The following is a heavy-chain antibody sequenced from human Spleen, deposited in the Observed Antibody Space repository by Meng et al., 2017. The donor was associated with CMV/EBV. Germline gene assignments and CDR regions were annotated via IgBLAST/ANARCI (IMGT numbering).Heavy chain of an antibody. V-gene: IGHV4-59*01. CDR1: GASISDYY. D-gene: IGHD6-13*01. J-gene: IGHJ5*02. Sequence: GSLRLSCSVSGASISDYYWSWIRQPPGKGLEWIGYLYYSGNTNYNPALKSRVTISADTSKNQFSLKLSSVTAADTAVYYCASDREAGGWFDPWGQGTLVTVSS. CDR3: ASDREAGGWFDP. CDR2: LYYSGNT.